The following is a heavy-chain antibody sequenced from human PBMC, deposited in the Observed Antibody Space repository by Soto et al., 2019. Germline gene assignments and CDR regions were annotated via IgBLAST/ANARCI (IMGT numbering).Heavy chain of an antibody. CDR2: FLYDGSIK. V-gene: IGHV3-30-3*01. CDR3: ARDGVDIVVVVATISAGYYFDY. D-gene: IGHD2-15*01. CDR1: GFTFSSYA. Sequence: GGSLRLSCAASGFTFSSYAMHWVRQAPGKGLEWVAVFLYDGSIKYYADSVKGRFTISRDNSKNTLYLQMNSLRAEDTAVYYCARDGVDIVVVVATISAGYYFDYWGQGTLVTVSS. J-gene: IGHJ4*02.